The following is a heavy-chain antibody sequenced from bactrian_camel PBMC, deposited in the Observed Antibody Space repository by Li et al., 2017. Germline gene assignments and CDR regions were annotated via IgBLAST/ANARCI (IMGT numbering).Heavy chain of an antibody. Sequence: DVQLVESGGGLVQPGGSLRLSCAASGFTVSSRVMSWVRQAPGKGLEWVSSINTGGSNTYYSDSVKGRFIISRDNAKNTLYLQMNSLKTEDTAVYYCATADGSSWLPFDDWGQGTQVTVS. D-gene: IGHD6*01. J-gene: IGHJ4*01. V-gene: IGHV3S40*01. CDR3: ATADGSSWLPFDD. CDR1: GFTVSSRV. CDR2: INTGGSNT.